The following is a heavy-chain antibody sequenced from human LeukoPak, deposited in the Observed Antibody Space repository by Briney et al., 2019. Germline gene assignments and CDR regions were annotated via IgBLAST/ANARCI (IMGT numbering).Heavy chain of an antibody. J-gene: IGHJ5*02. V-gene: IGHV1-69*13. D-gene: IGHD6-6*01. Sequence: SVKVSCKASGGTFSSYAISWVRQAPGQGLEWMGGIIPIFGTANYAQKFQGRVTITADESTSTAYMELSSLRSEDTAVYYCARSYSSSRNWFDPWGQGTLVTVSS. CDR2: IIPIFGTA. CDR3: ARSYSSSRNWFDP. CDR1: GGTFSSYA.